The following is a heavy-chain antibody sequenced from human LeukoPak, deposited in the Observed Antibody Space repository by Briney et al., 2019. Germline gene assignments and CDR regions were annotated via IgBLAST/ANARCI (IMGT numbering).Heavy chain of an antibody. CDR2: INHSGST. V-gene: IGHV4-34*01. CDR1: GGSFSGYY. Sequence: SETLSLTCAVYGGSFSGYYWSWLRQPPGKGLEWIGEINHSGSTNYNPSLKSRVTISVDTSKNQFSLKLSSVTAADTAVYYCAKSDGYGLVDIWGQGTMVTVSS. CDR3: AKSDGYGLVDI. J-gene: IGHJ3*02. D-gene: IGHD3-10*01.